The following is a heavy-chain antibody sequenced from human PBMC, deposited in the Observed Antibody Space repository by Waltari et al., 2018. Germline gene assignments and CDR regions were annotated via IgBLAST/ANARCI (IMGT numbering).Heavy chain of an antibody. CDR1: GLTFSSYG. D-gene: IGHD2-15*01. V-gene: IGHV3-33*06. CDR3: AKDEVTHYGMDV. Sequence: QVQLVESGGGVVQPGRSLGLSCAASGLTFSSYGMHWVRQAPGKGLEWVAVIWYDGSNKYYADSVKGRFTISRDNSKNTLYLQMNSLRDEDTAVYYCAKDEVTHYGMDVWGQGTTVTVSS. J-gene: IGHJ6*02. CDR2: IWYDGSNK.